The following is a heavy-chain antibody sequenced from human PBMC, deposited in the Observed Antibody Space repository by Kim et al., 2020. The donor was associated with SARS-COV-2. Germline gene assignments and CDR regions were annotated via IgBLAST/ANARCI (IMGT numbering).Heavy chain of an antibody. Sequence: NLQGRVTMTRDTSANTVYMELSSLRAEDTAVYYCARQHQQLGYYYYYGMDVWGQGATVTVSS. CDR3: ARQHQQLGYYYYYGMDV. J-gene: IGHJ6*02. D-gene: IGHD6-13*01. V-gene: IGHV1-3*01.